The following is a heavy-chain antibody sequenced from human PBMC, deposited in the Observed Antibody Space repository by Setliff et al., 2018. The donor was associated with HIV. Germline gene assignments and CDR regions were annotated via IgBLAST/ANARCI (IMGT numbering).Heavy chain of an antibody. V-gene: IGHV5-51*01. CDR3: ARETGYCTNGVCYNGYMDV. Sequence: KVSCKASGYTFTNYDINWVRQAAGQGLEWMGIIYPGDSDTRYSPSFQGQVTISADKSISTAYLQWSSLKASDTAMYYCARETGYCTNGVCYNGYMDVWGKGTTVTVSS. CDR1: GYTFTNYD. CDR2: IYPGDSDT. D-gene: IGHD2-8*01. J-gene: IGHJ6*03.